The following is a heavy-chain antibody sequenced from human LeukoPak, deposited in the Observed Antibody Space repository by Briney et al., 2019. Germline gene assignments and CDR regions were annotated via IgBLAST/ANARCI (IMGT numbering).Heavy chain of an antibody. CDR1: GGSFSDYY. V-gene: IGHV4-59*08. CDR2: IYPSGST. D-gene: IGHD3-3*01. Sequence: SETLSLTCSVSGGSFSDYYWNWIRQSPGKGLEWIGYIYPSGSTDYNPSLKSRVTMSTDTSKNQISLKLTSVPAADPAVYFCARQATLLAGRLEAGGFDIWGRGTMVTVSS. J-gene: IGHJ3*02. CDR3: ARQATLLAGRLEAGGFDI.